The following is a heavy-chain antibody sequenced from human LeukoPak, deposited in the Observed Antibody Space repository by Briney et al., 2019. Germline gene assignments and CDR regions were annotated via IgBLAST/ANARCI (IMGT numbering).Heavy chain of an antibody. CDR1: GGSFSGYY. V-gene: IGHV4-34*01. D-gene: IGHD4-17*01. CDR3: ARGDYGDSPYYYYGMDV. J-gene: IGHJ6*02. CDR2: INHSGST. Sequence: PSETLSLTCAVYGGSFSGYYWSWIRQPPGKGLEWIGEINHSGSTNYNPPLKSRVTISVDTSKNQFSLKLSSVTAADTAVYYCARGDYGDSPYYYYGMDVWGQGTTVTVSS.